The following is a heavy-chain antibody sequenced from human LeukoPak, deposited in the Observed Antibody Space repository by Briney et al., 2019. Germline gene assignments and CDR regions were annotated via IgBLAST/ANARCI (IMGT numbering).Heavy chain of an antibody. CDR1: GFTFSSYG. V-gene: IGHV3-48*01. CDR3: ARGGDYVWGSFDY. CDR2: ISSSSSTI. D-gene: IGHD3-16*01. J-gene: IGHJ4*02. Sequence: GSLRLSCAASGFTFSSYGMHWVRQAPGKGLEWVSYISSSSSTIYYADSVKGRFTISRDNAKNSLYLQMNSLRAEDTAVYYCARGGDYVWGSFDYWGQGTLVTVSS.